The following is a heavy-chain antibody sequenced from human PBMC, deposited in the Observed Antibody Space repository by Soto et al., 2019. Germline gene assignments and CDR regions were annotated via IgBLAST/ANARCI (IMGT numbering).Heavy chain of an antibody. CDR3: ASTLDV. J-gene: IGHJ6*02. CDR2: ISYDGSNK. Sequence: ESGGGVVHPGRSLRLSCAASGFTFSSYAMHWVRQAPGKGLEWVAVISYDGSNKYYADSVKGRFTISRDNSKNTLYLQMNSLRADDTAVYYCASTLDVWGQGTTVTVSS. CDR1: GFTFSSYA. V-gene: IGHV3-30-3*01.